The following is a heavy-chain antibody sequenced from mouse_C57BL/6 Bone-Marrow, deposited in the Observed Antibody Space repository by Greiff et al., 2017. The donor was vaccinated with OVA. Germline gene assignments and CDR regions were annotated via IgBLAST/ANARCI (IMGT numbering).Heavy chain of an antibody. CDR1: GFTFSSYA. CDR2: ISSGGDYI. V-gene: IGHV5-9-1*02. Sequence: EVKLVESGEGLVKPGGSLKLSCAASGFTFSSYAMSWVRQTPEKRLEWVAYISSGGDYIYYADTVKGRFTISRDNARNTLYLQMSSLKSEDTAMYYCTRGSGAWFADWGQGTLVTVSA. J-gene: IGHJ3*01. CDR3: TRGSGAWFAD.